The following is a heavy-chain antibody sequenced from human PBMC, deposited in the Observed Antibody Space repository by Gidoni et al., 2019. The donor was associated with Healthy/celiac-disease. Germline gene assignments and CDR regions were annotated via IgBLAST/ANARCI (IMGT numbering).Heavy chain of an antibody. V-gene: IGHV1-2*02. CDR3: ARDPYYYDSCMDV. CDR2: INPNSGGT. Sequence: QVQLVQSGAEVKKPGASVKVSCKASGYTFTGYYLHWGRQAPGQGLEWMGWINPNSGGTNYAQKFQGRVTMTRDTSISTAYMELRRLRSDETAVYYCARDPYYYDSCMDVWGQGTTVTVSS. CDR1: GYTFTGYY. D-gene: IGHD3-22*01. J-gene: IGHJ6*02.